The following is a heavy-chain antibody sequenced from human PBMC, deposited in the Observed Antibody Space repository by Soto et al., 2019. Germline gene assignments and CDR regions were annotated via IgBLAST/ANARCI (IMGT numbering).Heavy chain of an antibody. V-gene: IGHV3-49*04. CDR1: GFTFGDYA. Sequence: GGSLRLSCTASGFTFGDYAMNWVRQAPGKGLEWVGLIRSLTYGGATEYPASLKGRFTISRDDSKSIAYLQMNSLKTDDTAMYYCCRYDIWSGYCDHWGQGAMVTVSS. CDR2: IRSLTYGGAT. CDR3: CRYDIWSGYCDH. D-gene: IGHD3-3*01. J-gene: IGHJ4*02.